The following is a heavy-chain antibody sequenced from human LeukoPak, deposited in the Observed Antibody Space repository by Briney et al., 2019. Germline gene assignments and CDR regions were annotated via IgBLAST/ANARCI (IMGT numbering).Heavy chain of an antibody. Sequence: PSETLSLTCGVSVGSITNTNYWTWVRQPPGKGLEWIGEVNLQGSTNYNPSLMGRVAISVDTSENHISLQLTSVTAADTAVYYCAREGGPYRPLDYSGQGTLVTVSS. CDR3: AREGGPYRPLDY. CDR2: VNLQGST. CDR1: VGSITNTNY. V-gene: IGHV4-4*02. J-gene: IGHJ4*02.